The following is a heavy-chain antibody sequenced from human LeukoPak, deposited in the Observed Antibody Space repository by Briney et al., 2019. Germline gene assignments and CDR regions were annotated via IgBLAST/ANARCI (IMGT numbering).Heavy chain of an antibody. D-gene: IGHD1-26*01. Sequence: PGGSLRLSCAASGFTFSSYAMHWVRQAPGKGLEWVAVISYDGSIKYYADSVKGRFTISRDNSKNTLYLQMNSLRAEDTAVYYCAKDSKIVGATFRSYHYMDVWGKGTAVTVSS. CDR3: AKDSKIVGATFRSYHYMDV. CDR1: GFTFSSYA. J-gene: IGHJ6*03. V-gene: IGHV3-30*04. CDR2: ISYDGSIK.